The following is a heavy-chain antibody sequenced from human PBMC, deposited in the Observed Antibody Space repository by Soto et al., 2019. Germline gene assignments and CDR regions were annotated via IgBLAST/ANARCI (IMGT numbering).Heavy chain of an antibody. Sequence: GASVKVSCKASGGTFSSYAISWVRQAPGQGLEWMGGIIPIFGTANYAQKFQGRVTITADESTSTAYMELGSLRSEDTAVYYCAKDVVVGAKTGLGDYYYYYGMDVWGQGTTVTVS. V-gene: IGHV1-69*13. CDR1: GGTFSSYA. CDR2: IIPIFGTA. D-gene: IGHD1-26*01. CDR3: AKDVVVGAKTGLGDYYYYYGMDV. J-gene: IGHJ6*02.